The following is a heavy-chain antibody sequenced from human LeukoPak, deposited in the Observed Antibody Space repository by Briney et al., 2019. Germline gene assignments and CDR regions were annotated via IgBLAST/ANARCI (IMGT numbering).Heavy chain of an antibody. CDR1: GFTFSDYY. J-gene: IGHJ6*04. Sequence: PGGSLRLSCAASGFTFSDYYMSWIRQAPGKGLEWVGRIKSKTDGGTTDYAAPVKGRFTISRDDSKNTLYLQMNSLKTEDTAVYYCTTDEYDFWSGSPHWDVWGKGTTVTVSS. CDR3: TTDEYDFWSGSPHWDV. D-gene: IGHD3-3*01. CDR2: IKSKTDGGTT. V-gene: IGHV3-15*01.